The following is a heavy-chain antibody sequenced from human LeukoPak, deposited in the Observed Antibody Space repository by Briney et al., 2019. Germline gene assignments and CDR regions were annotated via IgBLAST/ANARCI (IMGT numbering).Heavy chain of an antibody. D-gene: IGHD3-22*01. V-gene: IGHV4-39*07. J-gene: IGHJ4*02. Sequence: SETLSLTCTVSGVSISSSNSYWGWIRQPPGKGLEWIGSIYYSGNTYYNASLKSQVSISIDTSKNQFSLRLSSVTAADTAVYYCARDTPNYYDSSGLDYWGQGTLVTVSS. CDR1: GVSISSSNSY. CDR2: IYYSGNT. CDR3: ARDTPNYYDSSGLDY.